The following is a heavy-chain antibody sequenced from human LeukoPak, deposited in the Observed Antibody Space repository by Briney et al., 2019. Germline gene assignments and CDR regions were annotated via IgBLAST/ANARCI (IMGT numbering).Heavy chain of an antibody. D-gene: IGHD2-21*02. CDR2: INPDGRDT. CDR1: GFTFNRCW. J-gene: IGHJ1*01. V-gene: IGHV3-7*01. Sequence: GGSLRLSCVVSGFTFNRCWMNWVRQAPGKGLEWVAHINPDGRDTYYVDSVKGRFTISRDNAQNSMYLQMNSLRVEDTAVYYCTGWGDTTAEYFQRWGQGTLVTVSS. CDR3: TGWGDTTAEYFQR.